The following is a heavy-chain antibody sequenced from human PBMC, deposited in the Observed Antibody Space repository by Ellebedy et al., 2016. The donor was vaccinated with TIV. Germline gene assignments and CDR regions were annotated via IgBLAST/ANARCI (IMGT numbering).Heavy chain of an antibody. J-gene: IGHJ6*02. CDR2: IKSKSGGGTT. Sequence: GGSLRLSXAASGFTFSNAWMNWVRRAPGKGLEWVGRIKSKSGGGTTAYAAPVQGRFTISRDDSKNTLYLQMNSLKTGDTAVYYCTTSYYDYMWGTYRYTPDVWGQGTTVTVSS. D-gene: IGHD3-16*02. CDR3: TTSYYDYMWGTYRYTPDV. CDR1: GFTFSNAW. V-gene: IGHV3-15*07.